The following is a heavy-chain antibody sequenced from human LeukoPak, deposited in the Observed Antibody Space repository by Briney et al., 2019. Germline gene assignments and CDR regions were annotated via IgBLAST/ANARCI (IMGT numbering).Heavy chain of an antibody. CDR2: IYASGSSGNT. CDR1: GGPISRYY. D-gene: IGHD2-21*01. Sequence: SETLSLTCTVSGGPISRYYWSWLRQSAGKGLEWIGRIYASGSSGNTKYNPSLKSRVTISLDTSKNRFSLKVNSVTAADTAVYYCARDRDLRPHTSFDIWGQGTLVTVSP. V-gene: IGHV4-4*07. J-gene: IGHJ3*02. CDR3: ARDRDLRPHTSFDI.